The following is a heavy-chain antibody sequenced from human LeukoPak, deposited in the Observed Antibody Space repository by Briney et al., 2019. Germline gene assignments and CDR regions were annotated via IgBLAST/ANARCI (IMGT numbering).Heavy chain of an antibody. CDR3: ARHDNGGMVRGLIPADGLDI. CDR1: GYNFTTYW. Sequence: GESLKISCKGSGYNFTTYWIGWVRQMPGKGLEWMGSIYPGDSDTRYSPSFQGQVSISADKSISTAYLQWSSLKASDTAMYYCARHDNGGMVRGLIPADGLDIWGQGTMVTVSS. J-gene: IGHJ3*02. CDR2: IYPGDSDT. D-gene: IGHD3-10*01. V-gene: IGHV5-51*01.